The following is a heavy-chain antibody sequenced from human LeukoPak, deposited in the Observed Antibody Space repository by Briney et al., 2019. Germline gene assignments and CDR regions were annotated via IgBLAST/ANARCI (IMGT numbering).Heavy chain of an antibody. V-gene: IGHV3-21*01. Sequence: GGTLRLSCAASGFTFSSSSMNWVRQPPGKGLEWVSSICSSSSYIYYADSVKGRFTISRDNAKNSLYLQMNSLRAEDTAVYYCARAICSIASRTFDYWGQGTLVTVSS. CDR2: ICSSSSYI. CDR3: ARAICSIASRTFDY. CDR1: GFTFSSSS. J-gene: IGHJ4*02. D-gene: IGHD6-6*01.